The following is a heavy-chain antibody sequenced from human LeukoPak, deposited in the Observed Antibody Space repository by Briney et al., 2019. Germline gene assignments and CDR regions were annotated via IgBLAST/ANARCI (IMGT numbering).Heavy chain of an antibody. CDR3: ASHFGNSPFDY. J-gene: IGHJ4*02. V-gene: IGHV1-69*04. Sequence: SVKVSCKASGGTESSYAISWVGRAPGQGLEGRGRIIPILGIANYAQKFQGRVTITADKSTSTAYMELSSLRSEDTAVYYCASHFGNSPFDYWGQGTLVNVSS. CDR1: GGTESSYA. D-gene: IGHD4-23*01. CDR2: IIPILGIA.